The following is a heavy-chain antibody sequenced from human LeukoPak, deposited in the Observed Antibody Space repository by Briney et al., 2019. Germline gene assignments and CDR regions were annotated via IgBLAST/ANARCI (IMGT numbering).Heavy chain of an antibody. D-gene: IGHD2/OR15-2a*01. CDR3: ARVVIVPDTLGSDWFDP. CDR1: GGSITSSTYY. Sequence: SETLSLTCTVSGGSITSSTYYWGWIRQPPGKGLEWIGSIYNSGSTYYTPSLKSRVTISVDTSKNQFSLQLKSVIPEDTAIYYCARVVIVPDTLGSDWFDPWGQGTLVTVSS. J-gene: IGHJ5*02. V-gene: IGHV4-39*01. CDR2: IYNSGST.